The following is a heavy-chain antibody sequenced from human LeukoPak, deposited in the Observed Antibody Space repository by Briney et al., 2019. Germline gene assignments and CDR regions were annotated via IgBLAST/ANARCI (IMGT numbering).Heavy chain of an antibody. CDR1: GFSFTSYD. D-gene: IGHD1-26*01. V-gene: IGHV3-23*01. CDR3: AREGELGAYYFDY. Sequence: PGGSLRLSCAASGFSFTSYDMSWVRRAPGKGLEWVSAISGSGGSAYYADSVKGRFTISRDNSKNTLYLQMNSLRAEDTAVYYCAREGELGAYYFDYWGQGTLVTVSS. CDR2: ISGSGGSA. J-gene: IGHJ4*02.